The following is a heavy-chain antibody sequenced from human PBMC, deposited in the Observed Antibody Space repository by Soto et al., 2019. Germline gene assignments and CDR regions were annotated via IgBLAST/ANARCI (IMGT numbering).Heavy chain of an antibody. J-gene: IGHJ5*02. CDR3: AAVPLTSGVVSGRFDP. CDR1: GGSLSSDKW. V-gene: IGHV4-4*02. Sequence: QVHLQESCPGLVKPSGTLALTCAVSGGSLSSDKWWTWVRQSPGKGLEWIGEISHRGSTNYSPSFKSRLSLSVDTTKTQFSLSLRSVTAADTGVYYGAAVPLTSGVVSGRFDPWGQGIKVTVSS. CDR2: ISHRGST. D-gene: IGHD3-3*01.